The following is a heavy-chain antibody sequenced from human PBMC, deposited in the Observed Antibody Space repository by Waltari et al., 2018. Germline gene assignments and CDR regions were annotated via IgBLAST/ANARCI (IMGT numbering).Heavy chain of an antibody. J-gene: IGHJ4*02. CDR2: MNPNSGNT. CDR3: AKDWDAYCGGDCYFDY. D-gene: IGHD2-21*02. V-gene: IGHV1-8*01. Sequence: QVQLVQSGAEVKKPGASVKVSCKASGYTFTSYDINWVRQATGQGLEWMGWMNPNSGNTGYAQKFQGRVTMTRNTSISTAYMELSSLRSEDTAVYYCAKDWDAYCGGDCYFDYWGQGTLVTVSS. CDR1: GYTFTSYD.